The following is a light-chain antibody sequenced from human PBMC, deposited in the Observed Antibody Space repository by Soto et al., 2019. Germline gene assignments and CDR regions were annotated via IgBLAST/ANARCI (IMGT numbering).Light chain of an antibody. J-gene: IGKJ4*01. CDR2: AAS. V-gene: IGKV1-27*01. CDR3: QKYDSVPLT. Sequence: DIPMTQSPSSLSASVGDRVTITCRASQGIDKYLAWYQLKPGKVPDLLIYAASTLQSGAPSRFSGSGSGTDFTLTISSLQPEDVATYYCQKYDSVPLTFGGGTRVELK. CDR1: QGIDKY.